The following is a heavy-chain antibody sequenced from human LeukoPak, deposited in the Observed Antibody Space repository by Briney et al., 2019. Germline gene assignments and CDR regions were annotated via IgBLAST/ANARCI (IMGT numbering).Heavy chain of an antibody. D-gene: IGHD6-19*01. CDR3: ARDNPIAVAGTNYYYMDV. CDR1: GGTFSSYA. J-gene: IGHJ6*03. Sequence: SVKVSCKASGGTFSSYAISWVRQAPGQGLEWMGRIIPIFGTANYAQKFQGRVTITTDESTSTAYMELSSLRSDDTAVYYCARDNPIAVAGTNYYYMDVWGKGTTVTVSS. V-gene: IGHV1-69*05. CDR2: IIPIFGTA.